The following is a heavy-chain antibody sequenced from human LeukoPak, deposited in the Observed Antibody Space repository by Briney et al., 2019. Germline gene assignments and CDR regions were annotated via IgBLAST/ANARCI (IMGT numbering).Heavy chain of an antibody. J-gene: IGHJ4*02. V-gene: IGHV1-18*01. CDR3: ARVLPGDAYTYGY. Sequence: GASVKVSCKASGYTFTSYGISWVRQAPGQGLEWMGWISAYNGNTNYAQKFQGRVTMTRDSSISTAYMELSRLRSDDTAMYYCARVLPGDAYTYGYWGQGTLVTVSS. D-gene: IGHD5-18*01. CDR2: ISAYNGNT. CDR1: GYTFTSYG.